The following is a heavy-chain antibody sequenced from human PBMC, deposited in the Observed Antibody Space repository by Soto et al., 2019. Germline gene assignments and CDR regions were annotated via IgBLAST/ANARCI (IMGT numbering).Heavy chain of an antibody. J-gene: IGHJ5*02. CDR2: INPNSGGT. Sequence: QVQLVQSGAEVKKPGASVKVSCKASGYTFTGYYMHWVRQAPGQGLEWMGWINPNSGGTNYAQKFQGRVTMTRDTSISTAYVELSRLRSDDTAVYYCARDRSSGRPKNNWFDPWGQGTLVTVSS. CDR3: ARDRSSGRPKNNWFDP. D-gene: IGHD6-19*01. CDR1: GYTFTGYY. V-gene: IGHV1-2*02.